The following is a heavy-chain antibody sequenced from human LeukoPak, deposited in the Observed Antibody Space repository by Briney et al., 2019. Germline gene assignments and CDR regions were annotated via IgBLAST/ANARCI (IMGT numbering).Heavy chain of an antibody. V-gene: IGHV3-23*01. D-gene: IGHD1-14*01. CDR3: ARDFYHALDY. CDR1: GFTFSSYG. Sequence: GGSLRLSCVVSGFTFSSYGMTWVRQAPGKGLEWVSAISGSGGSTYYAESVKGRFTISRDNAKNSLYLQMNSLRAEDTAVYYCARDFYHALDYWGQGTLVTVSS. J-gene: IGHJ4*02. CDR2: ISGSGGST.